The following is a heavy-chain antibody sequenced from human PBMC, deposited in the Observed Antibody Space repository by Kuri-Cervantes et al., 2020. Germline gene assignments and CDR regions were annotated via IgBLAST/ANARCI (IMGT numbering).Heavy chain of an antibody. J-gene: IGHJ4*02. D-gene: IGHD1-26*01. Sequence: GGSLRLSCAASRFTFSSYTMNWVRQAPGKGLEWVSSISRSGSYIFYADSVKGRFTISRDNARNSLYLQMNSLRAEDTAVYYCARVAGGATLNAAYWGQGTLVTVSS. CDR2: ISRSGSYI. CDR3: ARVAGGATLNAAY. CDR1: RFTFSSYT. V-gene: IGHV3-21*03.